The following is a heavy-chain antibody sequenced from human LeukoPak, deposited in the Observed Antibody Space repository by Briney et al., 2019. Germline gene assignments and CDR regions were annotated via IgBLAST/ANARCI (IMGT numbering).Heavy chain of an antibody. D-gene: IGHD3-22*01. CDR1: GITLSNYG. CDR2: ISDSGGRK. J-gene: IGHJ4*02. CDR3: AKRGVVIRVILVGFHKEAYYFDS. Sequence: GGSLRLSCAVSGITLSNYGMSWVRQAPGKGPEWVAGISDSGGRKNYADSVKGRFNISRDNPKNTLYLQMNSLRAEDTALYFCAKRGVVIRVILVGFHKEAYYFDSWGQGALVTVSS. V-gene: IGHV3-23*01.